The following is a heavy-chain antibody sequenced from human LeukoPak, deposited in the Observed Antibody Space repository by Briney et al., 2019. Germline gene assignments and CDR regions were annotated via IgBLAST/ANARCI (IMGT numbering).Heavy chain of an antibody. D-gene: IGHD3-22*01. CDR2: IIPIFGTA. CDR3: ASRERTYYDSRGYYPEPYYYYYMDV. V-gene: IGHV1-69*05. CDR1: GGTFSSYA. J-gene: IGHJ6*03. Sequence: SVKVSCKASGGTFSSYAISWVRQAPGQGLEWMGGIIPIFGTANYAQKFQGRVTITTDESTSTAYMELSSLRSEDTAVYYCASRERTYYDSRGYYPEPYYYYYMDVWGKGTTVTVSS.